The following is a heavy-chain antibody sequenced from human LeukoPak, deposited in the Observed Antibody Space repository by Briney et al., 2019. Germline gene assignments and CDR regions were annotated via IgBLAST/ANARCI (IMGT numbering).Heavy chain of an antibody. J-gene: IGHJ5*02. CDR2: IYYSGTT. CDR3: ARVNTQGVPSP. V-gene: IGHV4-39*01. CDR1: GGSFGNY. Sequence: SETLSLTCTVSGGSFGNYWSWIRQPPGKGLEWIASIYYSGTTHYNPSHQSRVTMSVDTSKNQFSLKLSSVTAADTAVYYCARVNTQGVPSPWGQGILVTVSS. D-gene: IGHD2-15*01.